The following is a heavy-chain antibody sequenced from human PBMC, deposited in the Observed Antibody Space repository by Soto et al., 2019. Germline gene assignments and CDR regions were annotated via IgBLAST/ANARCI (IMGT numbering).Heavy chain of an antibody. D-gene: IGHD3-10*01. V-gene: IGHV3-23*01. CDR1: GFTFSSYA. CDR2: ISGSGGST. Sequence: GGSLRLSCAASGFTFSSYAMSWVRQAPGKGLEWVSAISGSGGSTYYADSVKGRFTISRDNSKNTLYLQMNSLRAEDTAVYYCAKGQQGYYGSGSYYNWFDPWGQGTLVTVSS. J-gene: IGHJ5*02. CDR3: AKGQQGYYGSGSYYNWFDP.